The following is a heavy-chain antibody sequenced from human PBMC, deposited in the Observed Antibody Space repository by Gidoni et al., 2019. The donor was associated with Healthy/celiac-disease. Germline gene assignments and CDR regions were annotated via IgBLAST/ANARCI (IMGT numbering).Heavy chain of an antibody. CDR2: IIPIFGTA. Sequence: QVQLVQSGAEVKKPGSSVKVSCKASGGTFSSYAISWVRQAPGQGLEWMGGIIPIFGTANYAQKFQGRVTITADESTSTAYMELSSLRSEDTAVYYCARGEDIVVVPAANYRSYYYYGMDVWGQGTTVTVSS. CDR1: GGTFSSYA. J-gene: IGHJ6*02. CDR3: ARGEDIVVVPAANYRSYYYYGMDV. V-gene: IGHV1-69*01. D-gene: IGHD2-2*01.